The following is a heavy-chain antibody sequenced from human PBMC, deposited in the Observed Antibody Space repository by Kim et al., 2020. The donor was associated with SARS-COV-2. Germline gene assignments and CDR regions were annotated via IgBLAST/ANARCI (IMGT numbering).Heavy chain of an antibody. CDR3: ATSCSITNCHWFDP. D-gene: IGHD2-2*01. V-gene: IGHV1-24*01. CDR1: GYTLTELS. Sequence: ASVKVSFKVSGYTLTELSMHWVRQAPGKGLEWMGGFDPEDGETIYAQKFQGRVTMTEDTSTDTAYMELSSLRSEDTAVYYCATSCSITNCHWFDPWGQGTLVTVSS. J-gene: IGHJ5*02. CDR2: FDPEDGET.